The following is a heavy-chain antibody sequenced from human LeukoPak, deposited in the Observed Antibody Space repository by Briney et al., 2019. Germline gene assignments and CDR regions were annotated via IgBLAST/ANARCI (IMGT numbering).Heavy chain of an antibody. CDR3: ARRGIVGATLDY. J-gene: IGHJ4*02. Sequence: PSETLSLTCTVSRGSISSSSYYWGWIRQPPGKGLEWIGSIYYSGSTYYNPSLKSRVTISVDTSKNQFSLKLSSVTAADTAVYYCARRGIVGATLDYWGQGTLVTVSS. CDR1: RGSISSSSYY. CDR2: IYYSGST. D-gene: IGHD1-26*01. V-gene: IGHV4-39*07.